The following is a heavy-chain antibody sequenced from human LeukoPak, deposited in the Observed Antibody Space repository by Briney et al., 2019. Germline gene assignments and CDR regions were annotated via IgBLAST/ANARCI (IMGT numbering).Heavy chain of an antibody. D-gene: IGHD6-6*01. CDR3: AKEYSSSSWRSDAFDI. CDR1: GFTFSSYA. J-gene: IGHJ3*02. V-gene: IGHV3-23*01. CDR2: ISGSGGST. Sequence: GGSLGLSCAASGFTFSSYAMSWVRQAPGKGLEWVSAISGSGGSTYYADSVKGRFTISRDNSKNTLYLQMNSLRAEDTAVYYCAKEYSSSSWRSDAFDIWGQGTMVTVSS.